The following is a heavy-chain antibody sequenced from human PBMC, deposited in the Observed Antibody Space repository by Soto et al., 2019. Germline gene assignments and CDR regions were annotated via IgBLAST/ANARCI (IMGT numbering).Heavy chain of an antibody. J-gene: IGHJ4*02. D-gene: IGHD2-15*01. V-gene: IGHV3-23*01. CDR3: AKGDCSGGTCYGSDS. Sequence: EVQLLESGGGLVQPGGSLRLSCAASGFTFSNYAMRWVRQAPGKGLEWVSAISGSGGSTYYADSVKGRFTISRDNSKNTLCLQMNSLRAEDTAIYYCAKGDCSGGTCYGSDSWGQGTLVTVSS. CDR1: GFTFSNYA. CDR2: ISGSGGST.